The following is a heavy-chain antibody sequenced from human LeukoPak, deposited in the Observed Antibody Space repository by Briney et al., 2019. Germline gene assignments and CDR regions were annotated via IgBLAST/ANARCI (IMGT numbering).Heavy chain of an antibody. CDR1: GFTFSRSA. CDR2: ISYGGSNE. Sequence: GGSLRLSCAASGFTFSRSAMHWVRQAPGKGLVWLAFISYGGSNEFYADSVKGRFTISRDNSKNTLYLQMNSLRAEDTAVYYCSARQPLYGMHFWGQGTTVTVSS. D-gene: IGHD6-13*01. V-gene: IGHV3-30-3*01. J-gene: IGHJ6*02. CDR3: SARQPLYGMHF.